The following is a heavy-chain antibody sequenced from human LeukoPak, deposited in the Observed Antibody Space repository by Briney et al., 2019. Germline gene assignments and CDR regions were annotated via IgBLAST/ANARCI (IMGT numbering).Heavy chain of an antibody. Sequence: PGGSLRLSCAASGFTFSGYPIHWVHQAPGKGLEWVAVISYDGSNKYYADSVKGRFTISRDNAKNSLYLQMNSLRAEDTAVYYCARGGGWFDPWGQGTLVTVSS. CDR2: ISYDGSNK. CDR1: GFTFSGYP. CDR3: ARGGGWFDP. D-gene: IGHD3-16*01. V-gene: IGHV3-30-3*01. J-gene: IGHJ5*02.